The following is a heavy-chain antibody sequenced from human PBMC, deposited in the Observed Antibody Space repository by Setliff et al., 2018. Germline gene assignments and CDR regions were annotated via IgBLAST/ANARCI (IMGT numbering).Heavy chain of an antibody. V-gene: IGHV4-39*07. CDR2: IYYSGST. Sequence: SATLSLTCTVSGGSISTSSYYWGWIRQPPGKGLEWIGSIYYSGSTYYNPSLKSRVTISVDTSKKQFSLKLSSVTAADTAVYYCARGPYNIYDRSGYGFTNWFDPWGQGILVTVSS. CDR3: ARGPYNIYDRSGYGFTNWFDP. CDR1: GGSISTSSYY. D-gene: IGHD3-22*01. J-gene: IGHJ5*02.